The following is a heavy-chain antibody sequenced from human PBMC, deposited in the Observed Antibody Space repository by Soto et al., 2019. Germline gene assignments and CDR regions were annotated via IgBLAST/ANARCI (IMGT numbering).Heavy chain of an antibody. Sequence: GGSLRLSCAASGFTFNNYDMHWVRQAPGKGLEWVSAIYGGGETTYYADSVKGRFTISRDNSKSTLDLQMNSLRAEDTAVYYCARSPPYYDVLTGYFIYWYFDLWGRGTLVTVS. D-gene: IGHD3-9*01. V-gene: IGHV3-23*01. CDR3: ARSPPYYDVLTGYFIYWYFDL. CDR1: GFTFNNYD. J-gene: IGHJ2*01. CDR2: IYGGGETT.